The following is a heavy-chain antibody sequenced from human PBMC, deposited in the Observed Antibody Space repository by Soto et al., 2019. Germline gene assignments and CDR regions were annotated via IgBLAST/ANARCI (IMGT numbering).Heavy chain of an antibody. Sequence: ASVKGSCKASGYGFTSDARHWVRQAHGQRLEWMGWINAGNGNTKYSQKFQGRVTITRDTSASTAYMELSSLRSEDTAVYYCARRWDYYYYYYMDVWGKGTTVTVSS. J-gene: IGHJ6*03. CDR2: INAGNGNT. V-gene: IGHV1-3*01. CDR1: GYGFTSDA. CDR3: ARRWDYYYYYYMDV. D-gene: IGHD1-26*01.